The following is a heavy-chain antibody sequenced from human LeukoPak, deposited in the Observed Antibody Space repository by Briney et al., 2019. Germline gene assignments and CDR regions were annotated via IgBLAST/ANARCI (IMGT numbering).Heavy chain of an antibody. J-gene: IGHJ4*02. CDR1: GYTFTGYY. CDR3: ARWASYDSSVYYHDY. CDR2: INPNSGGT. V-gene: IGHV1-2*02. Sequence: ASVKVSCKASGYTFTGYYMYWVRQAPGQGLEWMGWINPNSGGTNYAQKFQGRVTMTRDTSISTAYMELSRLRSDDTAVYYCARWASYDSSVYYHDYWGQRTRVTVSS. D-gene: IGHD3-22*01.